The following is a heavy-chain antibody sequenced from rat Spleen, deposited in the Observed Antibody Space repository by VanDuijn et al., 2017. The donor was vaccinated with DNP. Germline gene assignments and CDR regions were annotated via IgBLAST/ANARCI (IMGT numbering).Heavy chain of an antibody. Sequence: EVQLVESGGTFVQPGRSLKLSCAASGFIFSNYDMAWVRQAPKKGLEWVATISSDGGSTYYGDSVKGRFTISRDNAKSTLYLQMDSLRSEDTATYFCARHGRITTVATYWFFDFWGPGTMVTVSS. J-gene: IGHJ1*01. CDR2: ISSDGGST. CDR3: ARHGRITTVATYWFFDF. CDR1: GFIFSNYD. D-gene: IGHD1-3*01. V-gene: IGHV5-7*01.